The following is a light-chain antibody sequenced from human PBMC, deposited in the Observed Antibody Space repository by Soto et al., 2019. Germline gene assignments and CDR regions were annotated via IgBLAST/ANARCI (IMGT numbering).Light chain of an antibody. J-gene: IGKJ4*01. CDR1: QSVSSH. CDR3: QQSYRTPLT. V-gene: IGKV1-39*01. CDR2: AAS. Sequence: IQLTQSPSSLSASEGDRVTITCRASQSVSSHLNWYQQRPGKAPKLLIYAASSLQSGVPSRFSGSGSGTDFTLTISSRQPADFATYFCQQSYRTPLTFGGGTKVDIK.